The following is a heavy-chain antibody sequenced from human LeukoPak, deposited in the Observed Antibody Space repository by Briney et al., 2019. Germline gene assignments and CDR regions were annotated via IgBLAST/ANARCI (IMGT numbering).Heavy chain of an antibody. D-gene: IGHD6-13*01. CDR1: GYTFTSYD. V-gene: IGHV1-8*03. Sequence: ASVKVSCKASGYTFTSYDINWVRQATGQGLEWMGWMNPNSGNTGYAQKFQGRVTITRNTSISTAYMELSSLRSGDTAVYYCARGGIAAAGTFWWDSRQDDYHLGQDDYWGQGTLVTVSS. CDR2: MNPNSGNT. CDR3: ARGGIAAAGTFWWDSRQDDYHLGQDDY. J-gene: IGHJ4*02.